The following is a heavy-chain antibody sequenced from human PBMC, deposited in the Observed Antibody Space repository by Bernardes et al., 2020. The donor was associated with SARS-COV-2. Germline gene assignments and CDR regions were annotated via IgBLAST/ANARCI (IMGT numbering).Heavy chain of an antibody. CDR1: GFTVSNAY. V-gene: IGHV3-53*05. D-gene: IGHD3-3*01. J-gene: IGHJ4*02. CDR3: ARDQFGVGLDY. CDR2: IYSGVTT. Sequence: GGSLRLSCAASGFTVSNAYFSWVRQAQGKGLEWVSVIYSGVTTFYAGSVRGRFTISRDNSKNTLYLQMNSLRPDDTAVYYCARDQFGVGLDYWGQGTLVTVSS.